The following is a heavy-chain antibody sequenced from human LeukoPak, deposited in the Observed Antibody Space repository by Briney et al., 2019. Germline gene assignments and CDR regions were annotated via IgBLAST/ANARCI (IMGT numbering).Heavy chain of an antibody. V-gene: IGHV3-20*01. CDR1: GFTFDDYG. CDR3: ATHTSGSYLEAFDI. D-gene: IGHD1-26*01. CDR2: INWNGGST. J-gene: IGHJ3*02. Sequence: RPGGSLRLSCAASGFTFDDYGMSWVRQAPGKGLEWVSGINWNGGSTGYADSVKGRFTISRDNAKNSLYLQMNSLRAEDTALYHCATHTSGSYLEAFDIWGQGTMVTVSS.